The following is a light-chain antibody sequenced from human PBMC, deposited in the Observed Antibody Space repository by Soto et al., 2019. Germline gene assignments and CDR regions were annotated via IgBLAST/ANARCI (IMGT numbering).Light chain of an antibody. J-gene: IGKJ1*01. CDR3: QQYNNWHTWT. CDR1: QSVSSN. V-gene: IGKV3-15*01. CDR2: GAS. Sequence: EIVMTHSPSTLSVSPGLRSNLSCRASQSVSSNLAWYQQKPGQAPRLLIYGASTRATGIPARFSGSGSGTEFTLTISSLKSEDFAVYYCQQYNNWHTWTFGHGTKVDI.